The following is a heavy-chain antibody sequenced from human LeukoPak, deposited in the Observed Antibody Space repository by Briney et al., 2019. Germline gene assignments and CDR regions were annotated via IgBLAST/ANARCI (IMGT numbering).Heavy chain of an antibody. CDR1: GFPFSSYW. D-gene: IGHD3-10*01. J-gene: IGHJ4*02. V-gene: IGHV3-30*03. Sequence: GGSLRLSCVASGFPFSSYWMTWVRQAPGKGLEWVAVTSSDLNVKLYADSVKGRFTISRDNSRSTLYLQMNSLRPEDTAIYYCAREGYYGSGSPPSLYFDYWGQGTLVTVSS. CDR3: AREGYYGSGSPPSLYFDY. CDR2: TSSDLNVK.